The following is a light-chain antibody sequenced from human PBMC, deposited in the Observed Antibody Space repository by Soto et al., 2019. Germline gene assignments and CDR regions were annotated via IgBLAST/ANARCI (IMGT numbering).Light chain of an antibody. CDR1: ESVRTS. CDR3: QQRSHWPVT. V-gene: IGKV3-11*01. J-gene: IGKJ3*01. Sequence: ENVLTQSPDTLSLSPGEGATLSCRASESVRTSLAWFQQKPGQPPRLLIYDASSRATGVPTRFSGSGSGTDFTLTISSLEPEDFAVYYCQQRSHWPVTFGPGTKVDIK. CDR2: DAS.